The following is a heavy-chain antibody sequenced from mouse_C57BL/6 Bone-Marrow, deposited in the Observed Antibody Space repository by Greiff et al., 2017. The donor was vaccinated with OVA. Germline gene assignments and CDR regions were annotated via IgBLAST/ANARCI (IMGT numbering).Heavy chain of an antibody. CDR1: GFNIKDDY. D-gene: IGHD1-1*01. CDR3: TTITTVVARGYCDY. J-gene: IGHJ2*01. CDR2: IDPENGDT. Sequence: EVQLQESGAELVRPGASVKLSCTASGFNIKDDYMHWVKQRPEQGLEWIGWIDPENGDTEYASKFQGKATITADTSSNTAYLQLSSLTSEDTAVYYCTTITTVVARGYCDYWGQGTTLTVSS. V-gene: IGHV14-4*01.